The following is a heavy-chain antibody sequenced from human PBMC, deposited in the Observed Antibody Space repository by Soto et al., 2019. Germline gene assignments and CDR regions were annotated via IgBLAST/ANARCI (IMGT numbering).Heavy chain of an antibody. D-gene: IGHD2-2*01. V-gene: IGHV1-18*01. CDR2: ISAYNGNT. Sequence: GASVKVSCKASGYTFTSYGISWVRQAPGQGLEWMGWISAYNGNTNYAQKLQGRVTMTTDTSTGTAYMELRSLRSDDTAVYYCARLIVVVPATYYMDVWGKGTTVTVSS. CDR3: ARLIVVVPATYYMDV. CDR1: GYTFTSYG. J-gene: IGHJ6*03.